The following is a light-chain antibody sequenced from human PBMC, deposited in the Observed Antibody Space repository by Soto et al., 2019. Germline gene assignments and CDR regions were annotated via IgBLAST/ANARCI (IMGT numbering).Light chain of an antibody. Sequence: QSVLTQPPSVSGAPGQSVRIACAWISANIGAGYDVHWYQQLPGTAPKLLIYANGNRPSGVPDRFSGSKSGTSASLAITGLQAEDEADYYCQSYDRSLSGYVLGTGTKVTVL. J-gene: IGLJ1*01. CDR2: ANG. CDR3: QSYDRSLSGYV. CDR1: SANIGAGYD. V-gene: IGLV1-40*01.